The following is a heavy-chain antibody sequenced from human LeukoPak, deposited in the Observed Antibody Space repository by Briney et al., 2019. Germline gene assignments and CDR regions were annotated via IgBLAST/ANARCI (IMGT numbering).Heavy chain of an antibody. Sequence: GGSLRHSCAASGFTLSRYSMNWVRHAPGRGLVWVSSISRNSSYIYYAESVNGRLTNSTDNAKTSLFLQMNSVRAEDSAVYYCATDESWNDCWGQGTLVTVSS. CDR3: ATDESWNDC. CDR2: ISRNSSYI. CDR1: GFTLSRYS. J-gene: IGHJ4*02. D-gene: IGHD1-1*01. V-gene: IGHV3-21*01.